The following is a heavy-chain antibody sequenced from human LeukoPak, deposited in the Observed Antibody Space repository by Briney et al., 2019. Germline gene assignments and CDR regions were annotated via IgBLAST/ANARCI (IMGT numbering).Heavy chain of an antibody. CDR3: STGVWFGELYDY. CDR1: GFTFSDYY. Sequence: PGGSLRLSCAASGFTFSDYYMSWIRQAPGKGLEWVSYISSSGSTIYYADSVKGRFTIYRDNAKNSLYLQMSSLSAEDPAVYYCSTGVWFGELYDYWGQGTLVTVSS. D-gene: IGHD3-10*01. V-gene: IGHV3-11*01. J-gene: IGHJ4*02. CDR2: ISSSGSTI.